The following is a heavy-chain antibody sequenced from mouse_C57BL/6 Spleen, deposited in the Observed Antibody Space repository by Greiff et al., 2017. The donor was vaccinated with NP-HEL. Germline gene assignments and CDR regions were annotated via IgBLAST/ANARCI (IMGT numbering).Heavy chain of an antibody. V-gene: IGHV1-22*01. CDR2: INPNNGGT. CDR1: GYTFTDYN. CDR3: ARWDYYGKKSPFDY. Sequence: VQLKESGPELVKPGASVKMSCKASGYTFTDYNMHWVKQSHGKSLEWIGYINPNNGGTSYNQKFKGKATLTVNKSSSTAYMELRSLTSEDSAVYYCARWDYYGKKSPFDYWGQGTTLTVSS. D-gene: IGHD2-1*01. J-gene: IGHJ2*01.